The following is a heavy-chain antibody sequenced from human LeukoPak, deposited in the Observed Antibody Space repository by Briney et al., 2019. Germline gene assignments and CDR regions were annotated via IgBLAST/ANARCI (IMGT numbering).Heavy chain of an antibody. V-gene: IGHV1-24*01. CDR3: ARGFYRYSSGWYPYYYYYMDV. CDR1: GYTLTELS. J-gene: IGHJ6*03. Sequence: ASVKVSCKVSGYTLTELSMHWVRQAPGKGLEWMGGFDPEDGETIYAQKFQGRVTMTTDTSTSTAYMELRSLRSDDTAVYYCARGFYRYSSGWYPYYYYYMDVWGKGTTVTVSS. CDR2: FDPEDGET. D-gene: IGHD6-19*01.